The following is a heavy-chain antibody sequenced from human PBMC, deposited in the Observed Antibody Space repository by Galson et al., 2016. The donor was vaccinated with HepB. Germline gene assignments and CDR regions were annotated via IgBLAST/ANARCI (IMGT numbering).Heavy chain of an antibody. CDR1: GFVFSNYY. D-gene: IGHD6-13*01. Sequence: SLRLSCAASGFVFSNYYMHWVRQAPGKGLEWVSSISSSSKYIYYADSVKGRFTISRANANNSLFLQMNSLRADDTAVYFCARDRGIAAGGWFAPGGQGTQVTVSS. CDR2: ISSSSKYI. V-gene: IGHV3-21*01. J-gene: IGHJ5*02. CDR3: ARDRGIAAGGWFAP.